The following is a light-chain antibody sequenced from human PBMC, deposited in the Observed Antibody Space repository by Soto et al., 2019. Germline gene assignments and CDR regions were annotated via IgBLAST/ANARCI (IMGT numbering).Light chain of an antibody. Sequence: QPVLTQPPSASGTPGQRVTISCSGSSSNIGSNYVYWYQQLPGTAPKLLIYSNNQRPSGVPDRFSGSKSGTSASLAISGLRSEDEADYYCAAWDDSLSGGVFGTGTKLTV. V-gene: IGLV1-47*02. CDR3: AAWDDSLSGGV. J-gene: IGLJ1*01. CDR1: SSNIGSNY. CDR2: SNN.